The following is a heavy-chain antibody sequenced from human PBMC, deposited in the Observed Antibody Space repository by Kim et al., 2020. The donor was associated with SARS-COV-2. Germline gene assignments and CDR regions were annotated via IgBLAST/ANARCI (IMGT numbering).Heavy chain of an antibody. CDR2: ISYDGSNK. CDR1: GFTFSSYA. D-gene: IGHD3-3*01. Sequence: GGSLRLSCAASGFTFSSYAMHWVRQAPGKGLEWVAVISYDGSNKYYADSVKGRFTISRDNSKNTLYLQMNSLRAEDTAVYYCARDRGEWLPSSYYYYYYGMDVWGQGTTVTVSS. CDR3: ARDRGEWLPSSYYYYYYGMDV. V-gene: IGHV3-30-3*01. J-gene: IGHJ6*02.